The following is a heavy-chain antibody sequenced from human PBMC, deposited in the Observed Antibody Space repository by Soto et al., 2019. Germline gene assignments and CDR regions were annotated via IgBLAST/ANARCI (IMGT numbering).Heavy chain of an antibody. CDR2: IWYDGSNK. V-gene: IGHV3-33*01. D-gene: IGHD6-13*01. CDR1: GFTFSSYG. Sequence: GGSLRLSCAASGFTFSSYGMHWVRQAPGKGLEWVAVIWYDGSNKYYADSVKGRFTISRDNSKNTLYLQMNSLRAEDTAVYYCARSRIAAAGTEYFDYWGQGTLVTVSS. CDR3: ARSRIAAAGTEYFDY. J-gene: IGHJ4*02.